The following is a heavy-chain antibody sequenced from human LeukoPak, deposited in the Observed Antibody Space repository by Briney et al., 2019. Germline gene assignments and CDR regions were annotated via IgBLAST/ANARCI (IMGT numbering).Heavy chain of an antibody. CDR3: GRVGDGYNDNY. V-gene: IGHV3-66*01. Sequence: GGSLRLSCAASGFTVSSDYMGWVRQAPEKGLEWVSLISSGGSTYYADSLKGRFTISRDNSKNTLYLQMNSLRAEDTAVYYCGRVGDGYNDNYWGQGALVAVSS. CDR1: GFTVSSDY. D-gene: IGHD5-24*01. CDR2: ISSGGST. J-gene: IGHJ4*02.